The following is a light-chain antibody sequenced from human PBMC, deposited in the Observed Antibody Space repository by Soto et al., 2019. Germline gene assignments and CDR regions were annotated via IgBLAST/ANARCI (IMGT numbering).Light chain of an antibody. Sequence: DIQMTQSPSSLSASLGDRVTITCRASQTISTYLNWYQQKSGKAPKLLIHSASSLQSGAPSRFTGSRSGTDFTLPISSLQPEDFATYYCQQSYNMPITFGEGTRLEIK. V-gene: IGKV1-39*01. CDR3: QQSYNMPIT. CDR1: QTISTY. CDR2: SAS. J-gene: IGKJ5*01.